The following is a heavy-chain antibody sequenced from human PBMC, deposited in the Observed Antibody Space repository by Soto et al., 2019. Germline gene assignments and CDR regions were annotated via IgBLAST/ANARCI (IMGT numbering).Heavy chain of an antibody. Sequence: EVQLVESGGGLVQPGGSLRLSCEASGFTFSSYSMNWVRQAPGKGLEWVSYISSSSSTIYYAGSVKGRFTISRDNAKNSLYLQMNSLRDEDTAVYYCARDAPSGWSTNPYFDYWGQGTLVTVSS. J-gene: IGHJ4*02. CDR3: ARDAPSGWSTNPYFDY. V-gene: IGHV3-48*02. CDR1: GFTFSSYS. CDR2: ISSSSSTI. D-gene: IGHD6-19*01.